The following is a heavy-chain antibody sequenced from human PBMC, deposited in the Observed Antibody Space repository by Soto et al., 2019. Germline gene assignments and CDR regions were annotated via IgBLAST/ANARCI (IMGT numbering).Heavy chain of an antibody. D-gene: IGHD6-19*01. CDR3: AKDNDSSGWVRGSFDI. CDR1: GFTFNDYA. J-gene: IGHJ3*02. V-gene: IGHV3-9*01. CDR2: ISFNSGTI. Sequence: EVQLVESGGGLVQPGRSLRLSCVASGFTFNDYAMHWVRQAPGKGLEWVSGISFNSGTIPYADSVKGRFTISRDNAKNSLYLQMNGLRAEDTALYYCAKDNDSSGWVRGSFDIWGQGTMVTVSS.